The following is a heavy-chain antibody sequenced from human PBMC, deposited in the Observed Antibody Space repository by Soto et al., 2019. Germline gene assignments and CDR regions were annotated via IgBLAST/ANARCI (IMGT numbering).Heavy chain of an antibody. V-gene: IGHV1-2*02. J-gene: IGHJ4*02. Sequence: ASVKVSCKASGYTFTGYYMHWVRQAPGQGFEWMGRISPKSGGTNYAQKFQGRVTMTWDTSLNTAYMELSSLMFEDTAVYYCARPPGYVSDWYYFDLWGQGTLVTVSS. CDR1: GYTFTGYY. CDR2: ISPKSGGT. CDR3: ARPPGYVSDWYYFDL. D-gene: IGHD3-9*01.